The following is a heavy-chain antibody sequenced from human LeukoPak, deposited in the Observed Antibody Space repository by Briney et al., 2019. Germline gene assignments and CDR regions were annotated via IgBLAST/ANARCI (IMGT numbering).Heavy chain of an antibody. J-gene: IGHJ4*02. CDR2: IIPIFGTA. CDR3: AREGGITMVPSLDY. Sequence: ASVKVSCKASGGTFSSYAISWVRQAPGQGLEWMGGIIPIFGTANYAQKFQGRVTITADESTSTAYMELSSLRSEDTAVYYCAREGGITMVPSLDYWGQGTLVTVSS. CDR1: GGTFSSYA. V-gene: IGHV1-69*13. D-gene: IGHD3-10*01.